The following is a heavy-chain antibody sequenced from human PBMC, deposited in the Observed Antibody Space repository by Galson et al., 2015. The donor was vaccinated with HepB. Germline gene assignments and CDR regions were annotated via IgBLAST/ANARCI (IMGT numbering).Heavy chain of an antibody. J-gene: IGHJ3*02. CDR1: GFTFSSYA. V-gene: IGHV3-23*01. Sequence: SLRLSCAASGFTFSSYAMSWVRQAPGKGLEWVSAISGSGGSTYYADSVKGRFTISRDNSKNTLYLQMNSLRAEDTAVYYCAKGWGAGWQLVDAFDIWGQGTMVTVSS. CDR2: ISGSGGST. D-gene: IGHD6-6*01. CDR3: AKGWGAGWQLVDAFDI.